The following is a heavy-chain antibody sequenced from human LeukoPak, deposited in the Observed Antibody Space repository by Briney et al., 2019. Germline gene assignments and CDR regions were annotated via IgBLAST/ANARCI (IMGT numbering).Heavy chain of an antibody. CDR2: IYYSGST. D-gene: IGHD1-26*01. J-gene: IGHJ4*02. V-gene: IGHV4-59*08. CDR1: GGPISSDY. Sequence: PSETLSLTCTVSGGPISSDYWSWIRQPPGKGLEWIGYIYYSGSTNYNPSLKSRVIISVDTSKNQFSLKLSSVTAADTAMYYCARLPSGSYYFDYWGQGTLVTVSS. CDR3: ARLPSGSYYFDY.